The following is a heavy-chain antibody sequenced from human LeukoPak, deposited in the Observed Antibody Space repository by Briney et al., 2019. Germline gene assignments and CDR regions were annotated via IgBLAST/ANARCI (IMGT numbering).Heavy chain of an antibody. D-gene: IGHD2-15*01. CDR2: INPNSGGT. V-gene: IGHV1-2*02. CDR1: GYTFTGYY. CDR3: ASGQGPCSGGSCYSVSYYGMDV. J-gene: IGHJ6*02. Sequence: ASVKVSCKASGYTFTGYYMHWVRQAPGQGLEWMGWINPNSGGTNYAQKFQGRVTMTRDTSISTAYMELSRLRSDDTAVYYCASGQGPCSGGSCYSVSYYGMDVWGQGTTVTVSS.